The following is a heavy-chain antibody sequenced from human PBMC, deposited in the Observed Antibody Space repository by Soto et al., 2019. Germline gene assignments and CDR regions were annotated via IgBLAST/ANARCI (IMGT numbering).Heavy chain of an antibody. CDR1: GGTFSSYT. V-gene: IGHV1-69*02. J-gene: IGHJ6*02. CDR2: IIPILGIA. Sequence: SVKVSCKASGGTFSSYTISWVRQAPGQGLEWMGRIIPILGIANYAQKFQGRVTITADKSTSTACMELSSLRSEDTAVYYCARASGGEEYYYYGMDVWGQGTTVTVSS. CDR3: ARASGGEEYYYYGMDV. D-gene: IGHD2-21*01.